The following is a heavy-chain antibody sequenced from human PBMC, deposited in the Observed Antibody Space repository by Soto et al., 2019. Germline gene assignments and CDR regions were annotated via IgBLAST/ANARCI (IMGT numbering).Heavy chain of an antibody. CDR2: IYYSGST. J-gene: IGHJ4*02. Sequence: SETLSLTCTVSGGSISSGDYYWSWIRQPPGKGLEWIGYIYYSGSTYYNPSLKSRVTISVDTSNNQFSLMLTSVTAADTAVYFCVRFSGLFTSATFALDCWGQRTLVTVSS. CDR1: GGSISSGDYY. D-gene: IGHD2-15*01. V-gene: IGHV4-30-4*01. CDR3: VRFSGLFTSATFALDC.